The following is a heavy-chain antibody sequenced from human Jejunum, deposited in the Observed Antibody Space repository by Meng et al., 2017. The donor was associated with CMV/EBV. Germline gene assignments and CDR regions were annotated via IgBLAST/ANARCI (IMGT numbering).Heavy chain of an antibody. CDR3: ARVRSSPGGGD. V-gene: IGHV3-23*01. CDR2: MNGGGVVTT. CDR1: GFTFSKEA. J-gene: IGHJ4*01. Sequence: AAYGFTFSKEAMNWLRQAPGKGLEWVSSMNGGGVVTTYYAESVKGRFTISRDNSKNTLYLQLNSLRVEDTAVYYCARVRSSPGGGDWGHGTLVTVSS. D-gene: IGHD6-13*01.